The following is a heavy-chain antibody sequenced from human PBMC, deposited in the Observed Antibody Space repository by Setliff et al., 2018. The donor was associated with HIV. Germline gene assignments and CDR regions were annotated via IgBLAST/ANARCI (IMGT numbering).Heavy chain of an antibody. CDR1: GQFISDGYY. CDR3: AKHDFGEGSCFDP. CDR2: VYHSGKT. Sequence: NPSETLSLTCTVSGQFISDGYYWGWIRQPPGKGLEWIGSVYHSGKTYYNPSLKSRVTMSADTSKNQISLMLRSMTAADTAVYYCAKHDFGEGSCFDPWGQGSLVTVS. V-gene: IGHV4-38-2*02. J-gene: IGHJ5*02. D-gene: IGHD3-16*01.